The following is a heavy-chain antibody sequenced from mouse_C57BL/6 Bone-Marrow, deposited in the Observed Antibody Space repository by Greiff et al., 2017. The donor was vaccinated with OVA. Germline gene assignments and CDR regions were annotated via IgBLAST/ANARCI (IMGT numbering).Heavy chain of an antibody. V-gene: IGHV3-6*01. Sequence: EVKLVESGPGLVKPSQSLSLTCSVTGYSITSGYYWNWIRQFPGNKLEWMGYISYDGSNNYNPSLKNRISITRDTSKNQFFLKLNSVTTEDTATYYCAREDGTTVVSDWYFDVWGTGTTVTVSS. CDR3: AREDGTTVVSDWYFDV. CDR1: GYSITSGYY. D-gene: IGHD1-1*01. CDR2: ISYDGSN. J-gene: IGHJ1*03.